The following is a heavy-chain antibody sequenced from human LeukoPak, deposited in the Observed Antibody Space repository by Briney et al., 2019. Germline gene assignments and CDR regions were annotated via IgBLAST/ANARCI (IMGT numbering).Heavy chain of an antibody. Sequence: PSETLSLTCSVSGDSIKNNNYYWGWIRQPPGKGLEWIGSIYFSGSTFYNPSLKSRVTISQDTSKSTFSLKLTSVTAADTAVYYCARGLRTRGTWGQGTMVTVSS. V-gene: IGHV4-39*07. J-gene: IGHJ3*01. CDR1: GDSIKNNNYY. CDR2: IYFSGST. D-gene: IGHD5-12*01. CDR3: ARGLRTRGT.